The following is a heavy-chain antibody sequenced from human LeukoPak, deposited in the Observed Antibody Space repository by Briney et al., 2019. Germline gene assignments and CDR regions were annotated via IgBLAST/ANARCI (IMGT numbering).Heavy chain of an antibody. Sequence: GESLKISCKGSGYIFTNYWIGWVRQMPGKGLEWMGIIYPGDSDTRYSPSLQGQVTISADKSISTAFLQWSSLRASDTAMYYCARHLNYGGNSDGMDVWGQGTTVTVSS. V-gene: IGHV5-51*01. D-gene: IGHD4-23*01. CDR1: GYIFTNYW. J-gene: IGHJ6*02. CDR3: ARHLNYGGNSDGMDV. CDR2: IYPGDSDT.